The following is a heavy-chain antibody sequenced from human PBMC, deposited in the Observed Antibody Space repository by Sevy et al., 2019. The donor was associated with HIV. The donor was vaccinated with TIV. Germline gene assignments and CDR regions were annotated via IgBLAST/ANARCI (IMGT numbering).Heavy chain of an antibody. D-gene: IGHD1-1*01. CDR1: GFTFGDYC. J-gene: IGHJ4*02. CDR2: LKSKAHGGTL. Sequence: GGSLRLSCTVSGFTFGDYCMSWVRQAPGKGLEWVAFLKSKAHGGTLDYAASVKGRFTISRDDSKNIAHLQMNDLRTDDTAIYYCTRWKEAQSIFDYWGQGALVTVSS. V-gene: IGHV3-49*04. CDR3: TRWKEAQSIFDY.